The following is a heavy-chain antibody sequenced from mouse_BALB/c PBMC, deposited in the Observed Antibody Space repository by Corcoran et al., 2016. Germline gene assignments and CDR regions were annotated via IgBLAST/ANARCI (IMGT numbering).Heavy chain of an antibody. V-gene: IGHV14-3*02. CDR2: IDPANGNT. CDR1: GFNIKDTY. Sequence: EVQLQQSGAELVKPGASGKLSCTASGFNIKDTYMHWVKQRPEQGLEWIGRIDPANGNTKYDPKFQGKATITADTSSNTAYLQLSSLTSEDTVVYYWASGDYWGQGTSVTVSS. CDR3: ASGDY. J-gene: IGHJ4*01.